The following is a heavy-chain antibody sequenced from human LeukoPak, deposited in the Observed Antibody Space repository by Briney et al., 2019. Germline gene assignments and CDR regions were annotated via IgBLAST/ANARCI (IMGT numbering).Heavy chain of an antibody. Sequence: GESLKISCKGSGYNFSRYWIAWVRQMPGKGLEWMGSIYPGDSDTRYSTSFQGQVTISADKSISTAYLQWSSLKASDTAMYYCARRESGSYILDYWGRGTLVTVSS. J-gene: IGHJ4*02. V-gene: IGHV5-51*01. CDR3: ARRESGSYILDY. D-gene: IGHD1-26*01. CDR2: IYPGDSDT. CDR1: GYNFSRYW.